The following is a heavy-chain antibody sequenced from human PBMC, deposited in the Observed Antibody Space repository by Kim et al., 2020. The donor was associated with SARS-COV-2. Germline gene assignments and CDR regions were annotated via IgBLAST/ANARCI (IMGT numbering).Heavy chain of an antibody. D-gene: IGHD4-17*01. V-gene: IGHV3-30*04. CDR2: ISYDGSNK. Sequence: GGSLRLSCAASGFTFSSYAMVWVRQAPGKGLEWVALISYDGSNKYYADSVKGRFTISRDNSKNTLYLQMNSLRAEDTAVYYCARDADYGGNSDLDDDAFDIWGQGTMVTVSS. J-gene: IGHJ3*02. CDR1: GFTFSSYA. CDR3: ARDADYGGNSDLDDDAFDI.